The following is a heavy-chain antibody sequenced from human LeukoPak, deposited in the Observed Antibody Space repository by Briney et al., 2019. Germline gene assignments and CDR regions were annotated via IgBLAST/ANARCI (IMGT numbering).Heavy chain of an antibody. CDR2: ISYDGSNK. CDR1: GFTFSSYG. J-gene: IGHJ3*02. Sequence: PGGSRRLSCAASGFTFSSYGMHWVRQAPGKGLEWVAVISYDGSNKYYADSVKGRFTISRDNSKNTLYLQMNSLRAEDTAVYYCAKDVYQLLLDAFDIWGQGTMVTVSS. CDR3: AKDVYQLLLDAFDI. V-gene: IGHV3-30*18. D-gene: IGHD2-2*01.